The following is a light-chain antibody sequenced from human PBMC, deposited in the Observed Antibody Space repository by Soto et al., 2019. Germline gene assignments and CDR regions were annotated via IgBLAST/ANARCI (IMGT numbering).Light chain of an antibody. CDR1: QGISTY. V-gene: IGKV1-9*01. Sequence: DIQLTQSPSFLSASVGDRVTITCRASQGISTYLAWYHQKPGKAPKLLIYGASTLQSGVPSRFSGSGSGTDFTLTISSLQPEDFATYYCQQLNNYPLTCGGGTKVEIK. J-gene: IGKJ4*01. CDR3: QQLNNYPLT. CDR2: GAS.